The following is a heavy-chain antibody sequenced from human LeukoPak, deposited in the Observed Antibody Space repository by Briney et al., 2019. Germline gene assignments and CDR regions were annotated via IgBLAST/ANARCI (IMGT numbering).Heavy chain of an antibody. V-gene: IGHV4-59*01. J-gene: IGHJ4*02. CDR3: ARDLGGIYFDY. CDR2: IHFSGST. D-gene: IGHD1-26*01. Sequence: PSETLSLTCTVSGGSSSAYYYTWIRQPPGKGLEWIGSIHFSGSTNYNPSLRSRVTISVDTSKNQLSLKLSSVTAADTAVYYCARDLGGIYFDYWGQGTLVTVSS. CDR1: GGSSSAYY.